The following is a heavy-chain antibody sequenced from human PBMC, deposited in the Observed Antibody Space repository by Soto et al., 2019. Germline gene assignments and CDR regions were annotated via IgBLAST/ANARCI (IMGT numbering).Heavy chain of an antibody. CDR1: GGSISSSSYY. D-gene: IGHD3-22*01. CDR3: ARRLYYDSSGFEGGGMDV. CDR2: IYYSGST. Sequence: SETLSLTCTVSGGSISSSSYYWGWIRQPPGKELEWIGSIYYSGSTYYNPSLKRRVTISVDTSKNQFSLKLSSVTAADTAVYYCARRLYYDSSGFEGGGMDVWGQGTTVT. V-gene: IGHV4-39*01. J-gene: IGHJ6*01.